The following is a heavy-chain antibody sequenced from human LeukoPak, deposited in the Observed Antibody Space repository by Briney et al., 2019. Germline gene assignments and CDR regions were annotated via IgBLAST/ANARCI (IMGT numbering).Heavy chain of an antibody. Sequence: GASVKVPCKASGYTFTGYYMHWVRQAPGQGLEWMGWINPNSGGTNYAQKFQGRVTMTRDTSISTAYMELSRLRSDDTAVYYCARGSECSGGSCDFKVYFQHWGQGTLVTVSS. D-gene: IGHD2-15*01. CDR3: ARGSECSGGSCDFKVYFQH. V-gene: IGHV1-2*02. J-gene: IGHJ1*01. CDR2: INPNSGGT. CDR1: GYTFTGYY.